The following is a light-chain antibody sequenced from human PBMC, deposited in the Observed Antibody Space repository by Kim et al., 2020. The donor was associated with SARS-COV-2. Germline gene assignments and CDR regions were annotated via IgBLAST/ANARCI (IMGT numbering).Light chain of an antibody. CDR2: AAS. CDR3: QQSSRFPYT. V-gene: IGKV1-12*01. Sequence: DIKLTQSPSSVSASVGDRVTITCRASQHISSWLAWYQQKPGKAPKLLIYAASNLQNGVPSRFSGSGSGTDFTLTIASLQPEDCATYYCQQSSRFPYTFGPGTNWRS. J-gene: IGKJ2*01. CDR1: QHISSW.